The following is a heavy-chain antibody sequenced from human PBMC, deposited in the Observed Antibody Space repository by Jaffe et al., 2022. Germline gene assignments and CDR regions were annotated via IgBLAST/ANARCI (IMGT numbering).Heavy chain of an antibody. J-gene: IGHJ4*02. CDR1: GYTSTSSY. Sequence: QVHLVQSGAEVKEPGASVKVSCKASGYTSTSSYMHWVRQAAGQGLEWMGIINPSSGRTSNAQKFQGRVTMTSDTSTGTVYMELSSLTSEDTAVYYCTSGQIWPHTFFWGQGALVTVSS. V-gene: IGHV1-46*01. D-gene: IGHD3-3*01. CDR3: TSGQIWPHTFF. CDR2: INPSSGRT.